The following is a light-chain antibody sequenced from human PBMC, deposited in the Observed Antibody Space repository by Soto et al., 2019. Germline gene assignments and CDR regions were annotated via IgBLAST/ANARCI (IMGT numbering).Light chain of an antibody. V-gene: IGKV1-39*01. J-gene: IGKJ3*01. CDR2: AAS. Sequence: DIQMTQSPSSLSVFVGDRVTITCRASQSISSYLNWYQQKPGKAPKLLIYAASSLQSGVPSRFSGSGSGTDFTLTISSLQPEDFATYYCQQTYSTPGFGPGTKVDIK. CDR3: QQTYSTPG. CDR1: QSISSY.